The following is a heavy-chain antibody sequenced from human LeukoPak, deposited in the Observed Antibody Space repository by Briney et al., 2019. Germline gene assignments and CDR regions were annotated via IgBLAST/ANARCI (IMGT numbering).Heavy chain of an antibody. D-gene: IGHD3-16*01. V-gene: IGHV3-7*03. CDR3: ARGGGLDV. Sequence: GGSLSFSCAAFGFPFSGYWLNWARQAPGRGLEWVASINHNGNVNYYVDSVKGRFTISRDNAKNSLYLQMSNLRAEDTAVYFCARGGGLDVWGQGATVTVSS. CDR2: INHNGNVN. CDR1: GFPFSGYW. J-gene: IGHJ6*02.